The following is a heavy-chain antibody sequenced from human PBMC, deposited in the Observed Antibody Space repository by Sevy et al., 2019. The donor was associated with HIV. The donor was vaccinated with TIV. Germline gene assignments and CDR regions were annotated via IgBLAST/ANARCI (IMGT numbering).Heavy chain of an antibody. Sequence: GSLRLSCTVSGGSISSSSYYWGWIRQPPGKGLEWIGSIYYSGSTYYNPSLKSRVTISVDTSKNQFSLKLSSVTAADTAVYYCARWAAGAGAAYDYIWGRYYFDYWGQGTLVTVSS. CDR1: GGSISSSSYY. V-gene: IGHV4-39*01. J-gene: IGHJ4*02. D-gene: IGHD3-16*01. CDR2: IYYSGST. CDR3: ARWAAGAGAAYDYIWGRYYFDY.